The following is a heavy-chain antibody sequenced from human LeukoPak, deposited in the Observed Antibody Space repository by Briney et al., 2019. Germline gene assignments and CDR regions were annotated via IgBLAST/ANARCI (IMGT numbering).Heavy chain of an antibody. CDR1: TGPFSGYY. Sequence: SSETLSLTCAVYTGPFSGYYWAWIRQPPGEGLEWIGEITHNANTKYNPSLESRVIISVDTSKNQSSLKLNSVTAADTAVYYCARFPVLDTAMAWGQGTQVTVSS. D-gene: IGHD5-18*01. CDR3: ARFPVLDTAMA. CDR2: ITHNANT. V-gene: IGHV4-34*01. J-gene: IGHJ5*02.